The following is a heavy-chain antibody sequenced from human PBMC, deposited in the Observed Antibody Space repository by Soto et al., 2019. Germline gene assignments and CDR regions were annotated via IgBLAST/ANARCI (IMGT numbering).Heavy chain of an antibody. CDR2: ISSSSSTI. V-gene: IGHV3-48*02. CDR3: ARDVDTMIVVVIDAFDI. D-gene: IGHD3-22*01. Sequence: GGSLRLSCAASGFTFSSYSMNWVRQAPGKGLEWVSYISSSSSTIYYADSVKGRFTISRDNAKNSLYLQMNSLRDEDTAVYYCARDVDTMIVVVIDAFDIWGQGTMVTVSS. CDR1: GFTFSSYS. J-gene: IGHJ3*02.